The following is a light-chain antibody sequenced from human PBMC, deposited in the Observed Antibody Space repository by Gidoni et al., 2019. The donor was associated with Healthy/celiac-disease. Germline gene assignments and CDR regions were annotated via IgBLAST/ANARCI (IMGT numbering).Light chain of an antibody. Sequence: ELVLTQSPATLSLSPGERATLACRASQSVSSYLAWYQQKPGQAPRLLIYDASNRATGLPARFSGSGSGTDFTLTISSLEPEDFAVYYCQQRSNWRDTFGQGIKLEIK. J-gene: IGKJ2*01. CDR2: DAS. V-gene: IGKV3-11*01. CDR3: QQRSNWRDT. CDR1: QSVSSY.